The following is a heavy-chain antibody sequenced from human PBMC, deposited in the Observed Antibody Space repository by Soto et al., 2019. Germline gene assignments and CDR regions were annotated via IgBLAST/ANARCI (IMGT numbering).Heavy chain of an antibody. V-gene: IGHV3-23*01. CDR1: GFTFSSYA. CDR3: ATVGDDFWSGYYNLDY. CDR2: ISGSGGST. D-gene: IGHD3-3*01. J-gene: IGHJ4*02. Sequence: EVQLLESGGGLVQPGGSLRLSCAASGFTFSSYAMSWVRQAPGKGLEWVSAISGSGGSTYYADSVKGRFTISRDNSKNTLYLQMNSLRAEDTAVYYCATVGDDFWSGYYNLDYWGQGTLVTVSS.